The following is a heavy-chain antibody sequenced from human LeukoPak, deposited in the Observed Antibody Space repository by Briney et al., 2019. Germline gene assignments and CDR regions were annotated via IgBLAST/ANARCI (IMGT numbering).Heavy chain of an antibody. D-gene: IGHD6-6*01. CDR1: GGSISSHY. Sequence: SETLSLTCTVSGGSISSHYWSWIRQPPGKGLEWIGYIYYSGSTNYNPSLKSRVTISVDTSKNQFSLKLSSVTAADTAVYYCARVLRYSSSSVYYYYYMDVPGKGTTVTVSS. J-gene: IGHJ6*03. V-gene: IGHV4-59*11. CDR3: ARVLRYSSSSVYYYYYMDV. CDR2: IYYSGST.